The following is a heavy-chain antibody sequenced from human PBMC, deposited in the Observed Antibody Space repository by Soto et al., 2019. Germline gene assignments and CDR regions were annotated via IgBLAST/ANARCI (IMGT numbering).Heavy chain of an antibody. CDR3: ADLGGSYTPPN. CDR1: GFTFSSYS. V-gene: IGHV3-21*01. D-gene: IGHD1-26*01. CDR2: ISSSSSYI. Sequence: EVQLVESGGGLVKPGGSLRLSCAASGFTFSSYSMNWVRQAPGKGLEWVSSISSSSSYIYYADSVKGRFTISRDNAKNSLYLQMNSRRAEDTAVYYCADLGGSYTPPNWGQGTLVTVSS. J-gene: IGHJ4*02.